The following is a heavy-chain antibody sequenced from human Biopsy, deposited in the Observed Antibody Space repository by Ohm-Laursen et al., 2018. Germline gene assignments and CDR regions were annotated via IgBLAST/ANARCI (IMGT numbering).Heavy chain of an antibody. V-gene: IGHV4-59*11. Sequence: SETLSLTCAVSGGSLTGHYWTWIRQPPGKGLEWIGHISYTGYTSYNASLKSRVTISVDTSRNHFSLRLSSLTAADTAVYYCARGSNDFGGLYFHRWGQGTLLTVSS. CDR3: ARGSNDFGGLYFHR. CDR2: ISYTGYT. D-gene: IGHD4-23*01. CDR1: GGSLTGHY. J-gene: IGHJ4*02.